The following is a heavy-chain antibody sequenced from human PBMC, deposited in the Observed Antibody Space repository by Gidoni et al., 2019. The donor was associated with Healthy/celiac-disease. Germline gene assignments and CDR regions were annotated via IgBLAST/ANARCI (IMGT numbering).Heavy chain of an antibody. CDR2: ISYDGSNK. J-gene: IGHJ4*02. V-gene: IGHV3-30-3*01. Sequence: QVQLVEYGGGVVQPGRSLRLSCAASGFTSSSYAMHWVRQAPGKGLEWVAVISYDGSNKYYADSVKGRFTISRDNSKNTLYLQMNSLRAEDTAVYYCAREPPATTHLDWYFDYWGQGTLVTVSS. CDR3: AREPPATTHLDWYFDY. D-gene: IGHD1-26*01. CDR1: GFTSSSYA.